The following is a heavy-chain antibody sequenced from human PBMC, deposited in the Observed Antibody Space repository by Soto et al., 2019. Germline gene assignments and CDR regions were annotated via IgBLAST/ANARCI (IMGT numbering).Heavy chain of an antibody. CDR3: AREFTFFGVVTLDP. V-gene: IGHV3-21*01. CDR1: GFTFSSYS. Sequence: EVQLVESGGGLVKPGGSLRLSCAASGFTFSSYSMNWVRQAPGKGLEWVSSISSSSSYIYYADSVKGRFTISRDNAKNSLFLQMNILRAEETAVYYCAREFTFFGVVTLDPWGEGTLVTVSS. J-gene: IGHJ5*02. CDR2: ISSSSSYI. D-gene: IGHD3-3*01.